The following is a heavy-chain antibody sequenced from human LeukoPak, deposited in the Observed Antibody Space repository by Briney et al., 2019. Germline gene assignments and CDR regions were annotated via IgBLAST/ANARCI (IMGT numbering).Heavy chain of an antibody. V-gene: IGHV3-43*02. CDR2: ISGDGGST. CDR1: GFTFDDYA. CDR3: AKDSSGYLQEGNFDY. J-gene: IGHJ4*02. Sequence: GGSLRLSCAASGFTFDDYAMHWVRQTPGKGLEWVSLISGDGGSTYYADSVKGRFTISRDNSKNSLYLQMNSLRTEDTALYYCAKDSSGYLQEGNFDYWGQGTLVTVSS. D-gene: IGHD3-22*01.